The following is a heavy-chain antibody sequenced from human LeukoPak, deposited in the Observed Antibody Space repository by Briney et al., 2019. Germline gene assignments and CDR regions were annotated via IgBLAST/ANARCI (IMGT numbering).Heavy chain of an antibody. J-gene: IGHJ4*02. CDR1: GGSISSSSYY. CDR2: IYYSGST. D-gene: IGHD3-10*01. Sequence: PSETLSLTCTVSGGSISSSSYYWGWIRQSPGKGLEWIGSIYYSGSTYYNPSLKSRVTISVDTSKNQFSLKLSSVTAADTAVYYCASVPPTMVRGVGSYWGQGTLVTVSS. V-gene: IGHV4-39*07. CDR3: ASVPPTMVRGVGSY.